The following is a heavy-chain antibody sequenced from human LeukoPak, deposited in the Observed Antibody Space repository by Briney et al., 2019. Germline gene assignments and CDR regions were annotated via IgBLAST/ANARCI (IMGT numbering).Heavy chain of an antibody. D-gene: IGHD3-3*02. CDR2: INRRRST. CDR1: GGSFSGYY. J-gene: IGHJ4*02. V-gene: IGHV4-34*01. CDR3: ARGQFWSGYSI. Sequence: SETLSLTCAVYGGSFSGYYWSWIRQPPGKGLEWIGEINRRRSTNYNPSLKSRVTMSVDTSKNQFSLNLCSVTAADTAVYYCARGQFWSGYSIWGQGTLVTVSS.